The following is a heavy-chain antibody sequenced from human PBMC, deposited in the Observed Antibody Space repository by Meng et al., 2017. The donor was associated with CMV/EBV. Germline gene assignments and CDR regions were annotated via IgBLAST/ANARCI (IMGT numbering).Heavy chain of an antibody. J-gene: IGHJ6*02. V-gene: IGHV3-7*01. CDR2: IKQDGSEK. Sequence: GESLKISCAASGFTFSSYWMSWVRQAPGKGLEWVANIKQDGSEKYYVDSVKGRFTISRDNAKNSLYLQMNSLRAKDTAVYYCARKKGGFRPAANGVGYYYYGMDVWGQGTTVTVSS. CDR1: GFTFSSYW. CDR3: ARKKGGFRPAANGVGYYYYGMDV. D-gene: IGHD3-16*01.